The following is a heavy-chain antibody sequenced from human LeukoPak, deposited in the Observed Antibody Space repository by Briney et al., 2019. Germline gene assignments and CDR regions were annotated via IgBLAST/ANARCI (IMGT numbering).Heavy chain of an antibody. D-gene: IGHD3-10*01. CDR1: GGYIIDYQ. CDR2: ISGGGAT. CDR3: AREILVPGVNLVNWFDS. V-gene: IGHV4-4*07. J-gene: IGHJ5*01. Sequence: SETLSLTCTVSGGYIIDYQWNWMRQSAGKGLEYIGRISGGGATSYNPSLQSRITMSVDTSKNQFSLHLTSVTAADTAIYYCAREILVPGVNLVNWFDSWGQGFLVTVSS.